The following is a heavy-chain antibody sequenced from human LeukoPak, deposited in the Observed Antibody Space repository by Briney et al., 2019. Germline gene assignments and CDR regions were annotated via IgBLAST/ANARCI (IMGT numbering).Heavy chain of an antibody. V-gene: IGHV3-49*04. Sequence: GGSLRLSCTPSGFTFSDYAMSWVRQTPGKGLEWVGFIRSKAYGGTTEYAASVKGRFTISRDDSKSIAYLQMNSLKTEDTALYYCTNGLTMTPFDYWGQGSLVTVSS. J-gene: IGHJ4*02. CDR1: GFTFSDYA. CDR3: TNGLTMTPFDY. D-gene: IGHD3-3*01. CDR2: IRSKAYGGTT.